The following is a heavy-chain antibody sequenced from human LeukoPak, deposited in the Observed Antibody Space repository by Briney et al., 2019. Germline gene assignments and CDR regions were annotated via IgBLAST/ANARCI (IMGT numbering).Heavy chain of an antibody. CDR1: GYTFTDYY. Sequence: GASVKVSCKASGYTFTDYYIHWVRQAPGQGLEWMGRINPNSAGTNYAQKLQGRVTMTRDTSISTAYMELSSLRSDDTAVYYCARPNRGEQDYYYYYYMDVWGKGTTITVSS. J-gene: IGHJ6*03. D-gene: IGHD1-14*01. V-gene: IGHV1-2*02. CDR2: INPNSAGT. CDR3: ARPNRGEQDYYYYYYMDV.